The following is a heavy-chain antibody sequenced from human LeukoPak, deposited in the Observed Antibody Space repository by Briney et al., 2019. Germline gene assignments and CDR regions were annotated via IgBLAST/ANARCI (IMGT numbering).Heavy chain of an antibody. J-gene: IGHJ4*02. CDR1: GGSISSSSCY. CDR3: ARLNWNYDVDY. D-gene: IGHD1-7*01. Sequence: SETLSLTCTVSGGSISSSSCYWGWIRQPPGKGLEWIGSIYYSGSTYYNPSLKSRVTISVDTSKNQFSLKLSSVTAADTAVYYCARLNWNYDVDYWGQGTLVTVSS. CDR2: IYYSGST. V-gene: IGHV4-39*01.